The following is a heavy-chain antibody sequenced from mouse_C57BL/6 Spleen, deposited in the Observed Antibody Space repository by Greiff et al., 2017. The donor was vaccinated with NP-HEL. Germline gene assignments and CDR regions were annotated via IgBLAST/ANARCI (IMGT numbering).Heavy chain of an antibody. CDR1: GYTFTDYE. Sequence: VQLQQSGAELVRPGASVTLSCKASGYTFTDYEMHWVKQTPVHGLEWIGAIDPETGGTAYNQKFKGKAILTADKSSSTAYMELRSLTSEDSAVYYCTREVESGKRGPHWYFDVWGTGTTVTVSS. CDR2: IDPETGGT. V-gene: IGHV1-15*01. D-gene: IGHD2-1*01. CDR3: TREVESGKRGPHWYFDV. J-gene: IGHJ1*03.